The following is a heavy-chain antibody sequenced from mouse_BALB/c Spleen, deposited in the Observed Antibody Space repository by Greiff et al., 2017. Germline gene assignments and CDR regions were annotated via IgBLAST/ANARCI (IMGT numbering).Heavy chain of an antibody. J-gene: IGHJ4*01. CDR2: IRSKSNNYAT. CDR1: GFTFNTYA. Sequence: EVNVVESGGGLVQPKGSLKLSCAASGFTFNTYAMNWVRQAPGKGLEWVARIRSKSNNYATYYADSVKDRFTISRDDSQSMLYLQMNNLKTEDTAMYYCARRGDYYAMDYWGQGTSVTVSS. CDR3: ARRGDYYAMDY. V-gene: IGHV10-1*02.